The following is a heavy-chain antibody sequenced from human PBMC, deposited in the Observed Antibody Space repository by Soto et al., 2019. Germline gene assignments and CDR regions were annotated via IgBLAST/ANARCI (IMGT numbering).Heavy chain of an antibody. J-gene: IGHJ4*02. CDR3: ARRLFRMLGIGAAGSGYYFDC. Sequence: GASRKISCEGSGYSVTSYWISSVRQMTGKGLERIGISYPGHSDTRYSPSFQGQVTISADKAVTTAYLQWTSLNAPDTALDYLARRLFRMLGIGAAGSGYYFDCWGQRTLVT. V-gene: IGHV5-51*01. CDR2: SYPGHSDT. CDR1: GYSVTSYW. D-gene: IGHD6-13*01.